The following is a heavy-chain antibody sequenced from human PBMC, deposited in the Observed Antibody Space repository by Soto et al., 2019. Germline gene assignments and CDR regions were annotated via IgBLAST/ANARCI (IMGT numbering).Heavy chain of an antibody. CDR3: ARDPYSYCSGGSCYWSWVDY. Sequence: GGSLRLSCAASGFTFSSYAMHWVRQAPGKGLEWVAVISYDGSNKYYEDPVKGQFTISRDNSKNTMYMQMNSQRAEDTAVYYSARDPYSYCSGGSCYWSWVDYWGQGTLVTVSS. V-gene: IGHV3-30-3*01. CDR2: ISYDGSNK. CDR1: GFTFSSYA. J-gene: IGHJ4*02. D-gene: IGHD2-15*01.